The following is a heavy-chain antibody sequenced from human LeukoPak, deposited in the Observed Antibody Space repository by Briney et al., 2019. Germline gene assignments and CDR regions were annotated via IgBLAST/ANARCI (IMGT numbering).Heavy chain of an antibody. CDR2: IYFSGNT. Sequence: SQTLSLTCTVSDGSISRSGYYWSWIRQHPGKGLEWIGYIYFSGNTYYNPSLESRVIISVDTSKNQFSLKLNSVTAADTAVYFCARVLVHDASGYHYYFDNWGQGTLVTVSS. D-gene: IGHD3-22*01. CDR1: DGSISRSGYY. V-gene: IGHV4-31*03. J-gene: IGHJ4*02. CDR3: ARVLVHDASGYHYYFDN.